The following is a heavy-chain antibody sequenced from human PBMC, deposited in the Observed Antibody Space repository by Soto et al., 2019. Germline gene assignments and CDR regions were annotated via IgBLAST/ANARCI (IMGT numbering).Heavy chain of an antibody. CDR1: GFTFNTYA. V-gene: IGHV3-23*01. J-gene: IGHJ4*02. Sequence: GGSLRLSCSASGFTFNTYAMSWVRQSPVKGLEWVSTISDSGGRTYYAASVKGRFTISRDNSKNTLYLLMNSLSAEDTALYYCAKVHCSGKHHTLAYDCVQRTPGTVHS. CDR3: AKVHCSGKHHTLAYD. D-gene: IGHD3-10*02. CDR2: ISDSGGRT.